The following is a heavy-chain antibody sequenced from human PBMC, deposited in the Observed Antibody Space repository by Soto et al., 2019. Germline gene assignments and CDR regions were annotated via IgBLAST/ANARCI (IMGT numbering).Heavy chain of an antibody. CDR3: ASSSGGRSSDYYYGMDV. J-gene: IGHJ6*02. D-gene: IGHD2-15*01. Sequence: PGESLKISCKGSGYSFTSYWIGWVRQMPGKGLEWMGIIYPGDSDTGYSPSFQGQVTISADKSISTAYLQWSSLKASDTAMYYCASSSGGRSSDYYYGMDVWGQGTTVTVS. CDR1: GYSFTSYW. CDR2: IYPGDSDT. V-gene: IGHV5-51*01.